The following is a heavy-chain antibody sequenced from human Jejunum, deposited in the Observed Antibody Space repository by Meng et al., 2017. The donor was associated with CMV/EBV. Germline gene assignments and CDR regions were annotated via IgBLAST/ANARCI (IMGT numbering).Heavy chain of an antibody. CDR2: IYYSGST. Sequence: QVQLQESGPGLGKPSQTLSLTWTVSGGSVSSGGYYWTWILQHPGKGLEWFGHIYYSGSTFYNPSLKRRVIISIGTSKNQFSLNLRSVTAADTAVYYCARVSSGWDYFDYWGQGTLVTVSS. CDR1: GGSVSSGGYY. V-gene: IGHV4-31*02. CDR3: ARVSSGWDYFDY. D-gene: IGHD6-19*01. J-gene: IGHJ4*02.